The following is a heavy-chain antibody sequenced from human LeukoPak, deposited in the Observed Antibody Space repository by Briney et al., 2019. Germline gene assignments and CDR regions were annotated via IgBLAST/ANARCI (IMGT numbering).Heavy chain of an antibody. J-gene: IGHJ4*02. CDR2: IWYDGSNK. Sequence: PGRSLRLSRAASGFTFSSYGMHWVRQAPGKGLEWVAVIWYDGSNKYYADSVKGRFTISRDNSKNTLYLQMNSLRAEDTAVYYCAGDRHYGSGSSYYFDYWGQGTLVTVSS. CDR3: AGDRHYGSGSSYYFDY. V-gene: IGHV3-33*01. D-gene: IGHD3-10*01. CDR1: GFTFSSYG.